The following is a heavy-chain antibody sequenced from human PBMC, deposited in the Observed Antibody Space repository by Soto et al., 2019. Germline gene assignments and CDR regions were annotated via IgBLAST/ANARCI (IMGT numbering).Heavy chain of an antibody. CDR3: ARLFCSPNTCDSWFDT. V-gene: IGHV5-10-1*01. CDR2: IDPRDSYV. Sequence: GESLKISCTGFGYTFTTFWISLLRQIPWKGLEWMGRIDPRDSYVNYSPSFQGHVTISLDKSISTAYPQWGSLKAPDTAMYYCARLFCSPNTCDSWFDTWGQGTLVTVSS. J-gene: IGHJ5*02. CDR1: GYTFTTFW. D-gene: IGHD2-15*01.